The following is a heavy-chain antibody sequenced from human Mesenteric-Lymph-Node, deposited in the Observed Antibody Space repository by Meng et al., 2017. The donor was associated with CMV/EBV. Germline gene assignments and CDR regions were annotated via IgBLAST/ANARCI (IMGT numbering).Heavy chain of an antibody. D-gene: IGHD3-10*01. J-gene: IGHJ5*02. V-gene: IGHV4-39*01. CDR1: GGSISSSSYY. CDR3: ARRRSQLWFNGPWFDP. CDR2: IYYSGST. Sequence: GSLRLSCTVSGGSISSSSYYWGWIRQPPGKGLEWIGSIYYSGSTYYNPSLKSRVTISVDTSKNQFSLKLSSVTAADTAVYYCARRRSQLWFNGPWFDPWGQGTLVTVSS.